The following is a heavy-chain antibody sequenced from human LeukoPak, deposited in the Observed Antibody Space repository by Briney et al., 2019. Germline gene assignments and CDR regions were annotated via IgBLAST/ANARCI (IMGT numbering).Heavy chain of an antibody. CDR1: GFTFSSYG. D-gene: IGHD2-8*01. J-gene: IGHJ4*02. Sequence: PGRSLRLSCAASGFTFSSYGMHWVRQAPGKGLEWVANIKQDGSEKYYVDSVKGRFTISRDNAKNSLYLQMNSLRAEDTAVYYCARDPHGCTNGVCYGDYFDYWGQGTLVTVSS. CDR2: IKQDGSEK. V-gene: IGHV3-7*01. CDR3: ARDPHGCTNGVCYGDYFDY.